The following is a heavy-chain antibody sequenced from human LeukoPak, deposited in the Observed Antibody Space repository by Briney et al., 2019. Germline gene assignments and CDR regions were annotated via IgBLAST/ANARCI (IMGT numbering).Heavy chain of an antibody. CDR3: ARAYYYDSSGYYPIDY. CDR2: INPSGGST. V-gene: IGHV1-46*01. Sequence: ASVKVSCKASGYIFTSYFMHWVRQAPGQGLEWMGLINPSGGSTRYAQKFQGRVTMTRDMSTSTVYMELSSLRSDDTAVYYCARAYYYDSSGYYPIDYWGQGTLVTVSS. CDR1: GYIFTSYF. D-gene: IGHD3-22*01. J-gene: IGHJ4*02.